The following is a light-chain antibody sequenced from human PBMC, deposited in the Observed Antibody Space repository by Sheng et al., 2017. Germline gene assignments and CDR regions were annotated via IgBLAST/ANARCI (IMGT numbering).Light chain of an antibody. CDR2: DAS. Sequence: EIVMTQSPVTLSVSPGERATLSCRASQSVSTKLAWSQQRPGQAPRLLIYDASTRATGVPARFSGSGSGTEFTLTISSLQPEDVATYYCQKYNSAPWTFGQGTKVEIK. V-gene: IGKV3-15*01. J-gene: IGKJ1*01. CDR3: QKYNSAPWT. CDR1: QSVSTK.